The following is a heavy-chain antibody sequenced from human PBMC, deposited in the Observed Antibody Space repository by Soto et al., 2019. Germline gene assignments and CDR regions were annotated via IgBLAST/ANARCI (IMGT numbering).Heavy chain of an antibody. D-gene: IGHD3-10*01. CDR2: IVVGSGNT. Sequence: SVKVSCKASGFTFTSSAVQWVRQARGQRLEWIGWIVVGSGNTNYAQKFQERVTITRDMSASTAYMELSSLRSEDTAVYYCAADRGSYGMDVWGQGTTVTVSS. CDR1: GFTFTSSA. CDR3: AADRGSYGMDV. V-gene: IGHV1-58*01. J-gene: IGHJ6*02.